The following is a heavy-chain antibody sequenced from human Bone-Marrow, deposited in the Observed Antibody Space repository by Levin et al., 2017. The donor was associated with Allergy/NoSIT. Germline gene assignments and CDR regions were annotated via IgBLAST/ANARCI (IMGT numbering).Heavy chain of an antibody. D-gene: IGHD1-26*01. CDR1: GFTFRTYA. Sequence: GGSLRLSCAASGFTFRTYALHWVRQAPGKGLEWVALISYDGSEKSYADSVQGRFTISRDNSKNTLFLQRSSLRREDTAVYYCASDGVEGATSGDGFDPWGQGTLVTVSS. J-gene: IGHJ5*02. CDR2: ISYDGSEK. CDR3: ASDGVEGATSGDGFDP. V-gene: IGHV3-30*04.